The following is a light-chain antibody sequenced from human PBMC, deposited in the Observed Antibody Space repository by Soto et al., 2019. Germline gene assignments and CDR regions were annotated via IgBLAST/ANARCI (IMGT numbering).Light chain of an antibody. V-gene: IGKV3-11*01. CDR1: QSVGDY. CDR3: QQRSNAIT. Sequence: TVCTQSPATLSLSTGERPSLSCRAIQSVGDYLAGDQQKPGQAHRLRIYDAANRATGIPARFSSRGSFTYFPLTFSSREPEDFAVYYGQQRSNAITFGQGTDW. CDR2: DAA. J-gene: IGKJ5*01.